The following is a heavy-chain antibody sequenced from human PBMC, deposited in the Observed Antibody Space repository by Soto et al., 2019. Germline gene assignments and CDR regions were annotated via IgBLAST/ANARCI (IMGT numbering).Heavy chain of an antibody. CDR1: GYTFSGYY. CDR3: AREGTGYSAFDI. CDR2: INPKSGGT. Sequence: GASVKVSCKASGYTFSGYYMHWVRQAPGQGLEWMGWINPKSGGTKYVQKFRGRVTMTRDTSSNTVYMDLSRLTSDDTAVYYCAREGTGYSAFDIWGQGTMVTVSS. D-gene: IGHD3-9*01. J-gene: IGHJ3*02. V-gene: IGHV1-2*02.